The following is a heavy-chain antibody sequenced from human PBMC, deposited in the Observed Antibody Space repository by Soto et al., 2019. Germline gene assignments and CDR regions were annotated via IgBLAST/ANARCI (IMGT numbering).Heavy chain of an antibody. CDR1: GFTFSSYG. D-gene: IGHD4-17*01. V-gene: IGHV3-30*18. J-gene: IGHJ4*02. CDR2: ISYDGSNK. CDR3: AKDLGAYGDYYFDY. Sequence: QVQLVESGGGVVQPGRSLRLSCAASGFTFSSYGMHWVRRAPGKGLEWVAVISYDGSNKYYADSVKGRFTISRDNSKNTLYLQMNSLRAEDTAVYYCAKDLGAYGDYYFDYWGQGTLVTVSS.